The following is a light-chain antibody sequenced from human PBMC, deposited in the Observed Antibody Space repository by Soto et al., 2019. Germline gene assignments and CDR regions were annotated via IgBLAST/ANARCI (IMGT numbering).Light chain of an antibody. J-gene: IGKJ1*01. CDR2: AAS. CDR1: QRIGSY. Sequence: DIQMTQSPSSLSASVGHRVIITCRASQRIGSYLNWYQQRPGKAPKLLIYAASSLQSGVPSRFSGSGSGTDFTLTISSLQPEDFATYSCQQSYSYSPPPTFGQGTKVEIK. V-gene: IGKV1-39*01. CDR3: QQSYSYSPPPT.